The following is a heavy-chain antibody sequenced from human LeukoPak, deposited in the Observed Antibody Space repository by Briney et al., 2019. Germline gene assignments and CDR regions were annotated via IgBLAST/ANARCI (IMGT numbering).Heavy chain of an antibody. CDR2: INHSGTT. CDR1: GGSISSYY. V-gene: IGHV4-34*01. Sequence: SETLSLTCTVSGGSISSYYWSWIRQSPGKGLEWIGEINHSGTTKYNPSLKSRVTISVDTPQNQFSLRLSSVIAADTAVYYCTRNNWFDPWGQGTLVTVSS. J-gene: IGHJ5*02. CDR3: TRNNWFDP.